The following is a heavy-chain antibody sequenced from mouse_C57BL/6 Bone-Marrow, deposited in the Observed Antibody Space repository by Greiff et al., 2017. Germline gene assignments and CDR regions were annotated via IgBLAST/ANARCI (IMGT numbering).Heavy chain of an antibody. CDR2: IYPGGGYT. D-gene: IGHD2-4*01. CDR3: ASSYYDYDEYFDV. CDR1: GYTFTNYW. Sequence: VQLQQSGDELVRPGTSVKMSCKASGYTFTNYWIGWAKQRPGHGLEWIGDIYPGGGYTNYNEKFKGKATLTADKSSSTAYMQLSSLTSEDSAVYYCASSYYDYDEYFDVWGTGTTVTVSS. J-gene: IGHJ1*03. V-gene: IGHV1-63*01.